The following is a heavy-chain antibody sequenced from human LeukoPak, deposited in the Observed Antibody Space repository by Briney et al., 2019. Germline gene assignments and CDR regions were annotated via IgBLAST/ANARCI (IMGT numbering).Heavy chain of an antibody. CDR1: GGSFSGYY. CDR3: ARSYDSSGYGYYYYGMDV. J-gene: IGHJ6*02. Sequence: SETLSLTCAVYGGSFSGYYWSWVRQSPARGLEWIGEIYHSGGTNYNPSLKSRVTISVDTSKNQFSLKLSSVTAADTAVYYCARSYDSSGYGYYYYGMDVWGQGTTVTVSS. D-gene: IGHD3-22*01. CDR2: IYHSGGT. V-gene: IGHV4-34*09.